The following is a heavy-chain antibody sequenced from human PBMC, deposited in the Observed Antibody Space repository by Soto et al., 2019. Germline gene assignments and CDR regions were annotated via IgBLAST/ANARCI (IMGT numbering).Heavy chain of an antibody. V-gene: IGHV1-3*01. CDR1: GYTFTTYA. CDR2: INPASGHT. Sequence: QVQLVQSGAEVKKPGASVKVSCKASGYTFTTYALHWVRQAPGQRPEWMGWINPASGHTKYSKKFQDRVTITRDTSASTGYMELRSLRSKDTAVYYCGRSVVGATGEILYNAMDVWGQGTTVTVSS. D-gene: IGHD1-26*01. J-gene: IGHJ6*02. CDR3: GRSVVGATGEILYNAMDV.